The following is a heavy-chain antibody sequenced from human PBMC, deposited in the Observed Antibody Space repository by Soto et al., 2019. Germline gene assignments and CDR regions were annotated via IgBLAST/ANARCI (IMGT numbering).Heavy chain of an antibody. J-gene: IGHJ4*02. Sequence: ASVKVSCKASGGTFSSYTISWVRQAPGQGLEWMGRIIPILGIANYAQKFQGRVTITADKSTSTAYMELSSLRSEDTAVYYCARDRGLAGTVTYADFDYWGQGTLVTVSS. D-gene: IGHD4-17*01. CDR3: ARDRGLAGTVTYADFDY. CDR2: IIPILGIA. CDR1: GGTFSSYT. V-gene: IGHV1-69*04.